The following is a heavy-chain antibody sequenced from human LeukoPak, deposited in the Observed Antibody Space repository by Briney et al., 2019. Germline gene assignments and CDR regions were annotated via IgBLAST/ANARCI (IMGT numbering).Heavy chain of an antibody. J-gene: IGHJ4*02. CDR3: ARHGYSYGPDY. Sequence: SETLSLTCTVSGGSISSYYWSWIRQPPGKGLEWIGYIYYSGSTNDNPSLKSRVTISVDTSKNQFSLKLSSVTAADTAVYYCARHGYSYGPDYWGQGTLVTVSS. D-gene: IGHD5-18*01. CDR2: IYYSGST. V-gene: IGHV4-59*01. CDR1: GGSISSYY.